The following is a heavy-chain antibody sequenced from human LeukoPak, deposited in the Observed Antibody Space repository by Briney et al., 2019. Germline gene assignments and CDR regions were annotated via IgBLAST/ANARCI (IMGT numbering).Heavy chain of an antibody. V-gene: IGHV3-30*02. Sequence: XAXXGXTXSXXAMXWXXXAXXXGLXXVSXXRHDGSTIYYADSVKGRFTISRDNSKTTLYFQMNSLIYEDTAVYYCAKTGFQWGDYFYYMDVWGKGTTVTVSS. CDR2: XRHDGSTI. J-gene: IGHJ6*03. CDR1: GXTXSXXA. D-gene: IGHD1-14*01. CDR3: AKTGFQWGDYFYYMDV.